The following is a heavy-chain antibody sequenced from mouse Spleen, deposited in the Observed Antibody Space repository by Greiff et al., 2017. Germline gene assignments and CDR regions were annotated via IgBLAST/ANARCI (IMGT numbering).Heavy chain of an antibody. J-gene: IGHJ3*01. V-gene: IGHV1S81*02. CDR1: GYTFTSYG. Sequence: QVQLQQPGAELVKPGASVKLSCKASGYTFTSYGMHWVKQRPGKGLEWIGEINPSNGRTNYNEKVKSKATLTVDKASSTAHMQLSSLTSEDSAIYYCARWTGVEAWFAYWGQGTLVTVSA. CDR3: ARWTGVEAWFAY. CDR2: INPSNGRT. D-gene: IGHD1-1*01.